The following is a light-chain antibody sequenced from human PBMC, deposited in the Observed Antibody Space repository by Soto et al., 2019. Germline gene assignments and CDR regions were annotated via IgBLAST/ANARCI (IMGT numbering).Light chain of an antibody. Sequence: QSVLTQPPSASGTPGQRVTISCSGGISNIGSNTVAWYQQLPGTAPKLLIYSNNQRPSGVPERFSDSKSDTSASLAISGLQSEDEGDYYCSTWDNSLHGPVFGGGTKLTVL. J-gene: IGLJ2*01. CDR2: SNN. V-gene: IGLV1-44*01. CDR3: STWDNSLHGPV. CDR1: ISNIGSNT.